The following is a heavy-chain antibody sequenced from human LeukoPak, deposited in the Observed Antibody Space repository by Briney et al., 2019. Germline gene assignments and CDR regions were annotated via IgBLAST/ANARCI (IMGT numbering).Heavy chain of an antibody. J-gene: IGHJ6*03. CDR2: MNPNSGNT. CDR1: GYTFTSYD. D-gene: IGHD3-3*01. CDR3: AKDSGKGVVTSYYYYYMDV. V-gene: IGHV1-8*03. Sequence: ASVKVSCKASGYTFTSYDINWVRQATGQGLEWMGWMNPNSGNTGYAQKLQGRVTITRNTSISTAYMELSSLRSEDTAVYYCAKDSGKGVVTSYYYYYMDVWGKGTTVTVSS.